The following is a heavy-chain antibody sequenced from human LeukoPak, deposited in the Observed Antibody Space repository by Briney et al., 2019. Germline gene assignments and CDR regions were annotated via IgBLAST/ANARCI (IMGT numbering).Heavy chain of an antibody. J-gene: IGHJ4*02. Sequence: SETLSLTCTVSGGSLSSSSYYWGWIRQPPGKGLEWVGSIYYSGSTYYNPSRKSRVTISVDTSKNQFCLKLLSVPAADPAVYYRARDAGYSGYDQAGGCDYWGQGTLVTVST. CDR1: GGSLSSSSYY. V-gene: IGHV4-39*02. D-gene: IGHD5-12*01. CDR2: IYYSGST. CDR3: ARDAGYSGYDQAGGCDY.